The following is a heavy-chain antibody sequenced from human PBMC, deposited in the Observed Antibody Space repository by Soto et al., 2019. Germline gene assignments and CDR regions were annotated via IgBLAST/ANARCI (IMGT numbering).Heavy chain of an antibody. J-gene: IGHJ6*03. Sequence: QVQLQESGPGLVKPSQTLSLTCTVSGGSISSGGYYWSWIRQHPGKGLEWIGYIDYSGSTYYNPSLKSRVTTSVDTSENQFSLRLSSVTAADTAVYYCARKDSGYADYMDVWGKGTTVTVSS. CDR1: GGSISSGGYY. CDR3: ARKDSGYADYMDV. CDR2: IDYSGST. D-gene: IGHD5-12*01. V-gene: IGHV4-31*03.